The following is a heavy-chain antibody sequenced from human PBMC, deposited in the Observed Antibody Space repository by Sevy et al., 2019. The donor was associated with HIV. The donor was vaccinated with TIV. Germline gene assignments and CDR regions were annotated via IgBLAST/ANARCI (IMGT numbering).Heavy chain of an antibody. CDR3: ARVGSGSYFVYYYYMDV. Sequence: GGSLRPPCPASGFPFSDYYISWIRQAPGKGLGWVSYFSSSGSTIYYADSVKGRFTISRDNAKKSLYLQMNSLRAEDTAVYYCARVGSGSYFVYYYYMDVWGKGTTVTVSS. CDR2: FSSSGSTI. V-gene: IGHV3-11*04. CDR1: GFPFSDYY. J-gene: IGHJ6*03. D-gene: IGHD1-26*01.